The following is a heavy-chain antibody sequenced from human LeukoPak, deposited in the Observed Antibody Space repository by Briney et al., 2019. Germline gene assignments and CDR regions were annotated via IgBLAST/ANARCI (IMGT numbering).Heavy chain of an antibody. Sequence: GESLRISCKGSGYSFTSYWIGWVCQMPGKGLEWMGIIYPGDSDTRYSPSFQGQVTISADKSISTAYLQWSSLKASDTAMYYCARHSVYGSGSYFDYYYYMDVWGKGTTVTVSS. V-gene: IGHV5-51*01. D-gene: IGHD3-10*01. CDR1: GYSFTSYW. CDR3: ARHSVYGSGSYFDYYYYMDV. CDR2: IYPGDSDT. J-gene: IGHJ6*03.